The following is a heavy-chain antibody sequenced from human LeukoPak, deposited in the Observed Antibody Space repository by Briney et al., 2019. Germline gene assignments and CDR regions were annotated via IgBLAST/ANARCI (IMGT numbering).Heavy chain of an antibody. CDR1: GYTRTDIS. V-gene: IGHV1-24*01. J-gene: IGHJ4*02. CDR3: ARSSGYGFLFVY. Sequence: ASVKVSCEVSGYTRTDISMHWARQAPGQGLEWMGGFDPEDGETIYAQNYQGRVTMTEDTSTDTAYMEARSLRSEETAVCYCARSSGYGFLFVYWGQGALVTVSS. D-gene: IGHD3-22*01. CDR2: FDPEDGET.